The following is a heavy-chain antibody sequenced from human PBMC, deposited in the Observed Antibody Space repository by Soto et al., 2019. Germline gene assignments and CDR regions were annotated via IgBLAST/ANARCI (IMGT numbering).Heavy chain of an antibody. V-gene: IGHV1-46*01. D-gene: IGHD3-3*01. CDR3: AREDTIFGVTPYYYYGMDV. CDR2: INPSGGST. Sequence: QVQLVQSGAEVKKPGASVKVSCKASGYTFTSYYMHWVRQAPGQGLEWMGIINPSGGSTSYAQKFQGRGTMTRDTSTSTVYMELSSLRSEDTAVYYCAREDTIFGVTPYYYYGMDVWGQGTTVTVSS. CDR1: GYTFTSYY. J-gene: IGHJ6*02.